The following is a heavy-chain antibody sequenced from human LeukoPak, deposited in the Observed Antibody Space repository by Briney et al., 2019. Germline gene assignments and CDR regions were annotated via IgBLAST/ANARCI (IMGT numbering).Heavy chain of an antibody. CDR3: ARDLTHDILTGYSVNWFDP. CDR2: ISYDGSNK. Sequence: GRSLRLSCAASGFTFSSYAMHWVRQAPDKGLEWVAVISYDGSNKYYAGSVKGRFTISRDNSKNTLYLQMNSLRAEDTAVYYCARDLTHDILTGYSVNWFDPWGQGSLVIVSS. V-gene: IGHV3-30*04. CDR1: GFTFSSYA. D-gene: IGHD3-9*01. J-gene: IGHJ5*02.